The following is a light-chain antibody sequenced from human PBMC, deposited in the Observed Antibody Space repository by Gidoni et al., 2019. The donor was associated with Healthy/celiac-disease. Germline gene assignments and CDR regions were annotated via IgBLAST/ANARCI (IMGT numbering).Light chain of an antibody. CDR3: SSYTSSSTLEGV. Sequence: QSALTQPAPVSGSPGPSITISCTGTSSDVGGYNYVSWYQQHPGKAPKLMIYEVSNRPSGVSNRFSGSKSGNTASLTISGLQAEDEADYYCSSYTSSSTLEGVFGGGTKLTVL. J-gene: IGLJ2*01. CDR1: SSDVGGYNY. CDR2: EVS. V-gene: IGLV2-14*01.